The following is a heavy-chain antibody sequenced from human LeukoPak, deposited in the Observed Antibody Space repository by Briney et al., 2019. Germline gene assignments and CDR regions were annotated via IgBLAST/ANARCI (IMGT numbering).Heavy chain of an antibody. V-gene: IGHV3-30*02. CDR3: AKDQGRLGASMADS. CDR2: IHYDGSNK. Sequence: GGSLRLSCAASRLSLSSDGMHWVRQAPGKGLEWLTFIHYDGSNKYYANSVAGRFTISIDNSKNTLYLQMNSLRPEDTAVYYCAKDQGRLGASMADSWGPGTLVTVSS. D-gene: IGHD1-26*01. J-gene: IGHJ4*02. CDR1: RLSLSSDG.